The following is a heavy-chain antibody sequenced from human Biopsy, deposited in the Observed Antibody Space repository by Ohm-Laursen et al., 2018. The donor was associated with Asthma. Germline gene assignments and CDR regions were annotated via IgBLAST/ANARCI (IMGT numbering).Heavy chain of an antibody. J-gene: IGHJ6*02. V-gene: IGHV3-33*01. CDR3: ATNSGAYKNSLGDGLDV. D-gene: IGHD1-26*01. CDR2: IWFDGSKK. Sequence: SLRLSCSASGFTFTTYGMHWVRQAPGRGLERVGVIWFDGSKKYYADSVKGRFTISRDNSKKMLYLQMNSLRAEDTAVYYCATNSGAYKNSLGDGLDVWGQGNPGHRLL. CDR1: GFTFTTYG.